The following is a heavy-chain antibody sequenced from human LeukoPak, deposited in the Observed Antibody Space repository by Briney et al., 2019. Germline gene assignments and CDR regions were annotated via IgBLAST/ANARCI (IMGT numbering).Heavy chain of an antibody. CDR2: ISYDGSNK. J-gene: IGHJ4*02. Sequence: GRSLRLSCAASGFTFSSYAMHWVRQAPGKGLEWVAVISYDGSNKYYADSVKGRFTISRDNSKNTLYLQMNSLRAEDMAVYYCARDSDAPGDYWGQGTLVTVSS. V-gene: IGHV3-30-3*01. CDR3: ARDSDAPGDY. CDR1: GFTFSSYA.